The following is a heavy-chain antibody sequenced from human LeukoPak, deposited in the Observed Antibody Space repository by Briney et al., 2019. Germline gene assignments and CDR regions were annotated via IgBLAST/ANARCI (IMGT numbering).Heavy chain of an antibody. Sequence: SESLSLTSTLSGGSISSYYSSWTRPPAGKGLEWIGRIYTSGSTNYNPSLKSRVTMSVDTSKNQFSLKLNSVTAADTAVYYCARDNWLDPLYGMDVWGQGTTVTVSS. CDR2: IYTSGST. CDR3: ARDNWLDPLYGMDV. CDR1: GGSISSYY. J-gene: IGHJ6*02. V-gene: IGHV4-4*07. D-gene: IGHD1-20*01.